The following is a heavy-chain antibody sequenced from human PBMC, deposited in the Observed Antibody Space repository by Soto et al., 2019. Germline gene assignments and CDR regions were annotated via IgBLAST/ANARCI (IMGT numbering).Heavy chain of an antibody. D-gene: IGHD6-13*01. CDR3: ARLSIYGRDYSSSRRGGDY. CDR1: GGSISSGGYY. CDR2: IYYSGST. J-gene: IGHJ4*02. Sequence: QVQLQESGPGLVKPSQTLSLTCTVSGGSISSGGYYWSWIRQHPGKGLEWIGYIYYSGSTYYNPSLTSRVTISVATSKNQFSLKLSSVTAADTAVYYCARLSIYGRDYSSSRRGGDYWGQGTLVTVSS. V-gene: IGHV4-31*03.